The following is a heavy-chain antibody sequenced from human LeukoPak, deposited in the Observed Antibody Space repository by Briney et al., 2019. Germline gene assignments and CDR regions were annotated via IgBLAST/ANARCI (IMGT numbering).Heavy chain of an antibody. J-gene: IGHJ4*02. CDR1: GDSVSSNSAT. CDR2: TYYRSKRYN. CDR3: AGKASYFNS. V-gene: IGHV6-1*01. D-gene: IGHD2-15*01. Sequence: SQTLSLTCAISGDSVSSNSATWNWIRQSPSRGLEWLGRTYYRSKRYNDYAVSVQGRITVNPDTSKNQFSLQLSSVTPEDTAVYFCAGKASYFNSWGQGTLVTVSS.